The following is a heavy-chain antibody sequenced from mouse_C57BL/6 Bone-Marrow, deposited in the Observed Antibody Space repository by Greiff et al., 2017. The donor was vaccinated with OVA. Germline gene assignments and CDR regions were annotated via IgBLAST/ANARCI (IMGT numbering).Heavy chain of an antibody. CDR3: ARLCPYYAMDY. J-gene: IGHJ4*01. V-gene: IGHV1-63*01. Sequence: QVQLQQSGAELVRPGTSVKMSCKASGYTFTNYWIGWAKQRPGHGLEWIGDIYPGGGYTNYNEKFKGKATLTADKSSSTAYMQFSSLTSEDSAIYYCARLCPYYAMDYWGQGTSVTVSS. D-gene: IGHD6-5*01. CDR1: GYTFTNYW. CDR2: IYPGGGYT.